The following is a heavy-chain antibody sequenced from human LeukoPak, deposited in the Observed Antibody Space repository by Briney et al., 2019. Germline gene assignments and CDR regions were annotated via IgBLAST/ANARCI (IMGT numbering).Heavy chain of an antibody. Sequence: ASVKVSCKASGYTLTSYGISWVRQAPGQGLEWMGWISAYNGNTRYAQKLQGRVTMTEDTSTDTAYMELSSLRSEDTAVYYCATTHLIVVAPRGDAFDIWGQRTMVTVSS. CDR1: GYTLTSYG. CDR2: ISAYNGNT. V-gene: IGHV1-18*01. D-gene: IGHD3-22*01. J-gene: IGHJ3*02. CDR3: ATTHLIVVAPRGDAFDI.